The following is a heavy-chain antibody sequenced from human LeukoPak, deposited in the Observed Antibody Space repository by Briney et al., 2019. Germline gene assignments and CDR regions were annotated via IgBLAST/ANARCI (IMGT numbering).Heavy chain of an antibody. CDR3: VRISFDPEGAY. CDR1: GFIFSNYW. CDR2: IDKQDGSEG. D-gene: IGHD2/OR15-2a*01. J-gene: IGHJ4*02. Sequence: HSGGSLRLSCAASGFIFSNYWKTWIRQAPGKGLEWVANIDKQDGSEGHYVDSVKGRFTISRDNAKNSVYLEMNSLRAEDTAVYYCVRISFDPEGAYWGQGTLVTVSS. V-gene: IGHV3-7*03.